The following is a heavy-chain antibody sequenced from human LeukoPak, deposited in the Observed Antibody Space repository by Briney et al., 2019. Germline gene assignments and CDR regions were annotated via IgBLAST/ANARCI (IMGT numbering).Heavy chain of an antibody. V-gene: IGHV3-7*01. Sequence: PGGSLRLSCLGSGFGFSNYWMTWLRQALGEGLEWVANIKEDGSVIYYADSVKGRFTISRDNAKNSVYLQMNSLRVEDTALYYCATGRWFGEFAGSAFEDWGQGTLVTVSS. CDR3: ATGRWFGEFAGSAFED. CDR1: GFGFSNYW. CDR2: IKEDGSVI. D-gene: IGHD3-10*01. J-gene: IGHJ4*02.